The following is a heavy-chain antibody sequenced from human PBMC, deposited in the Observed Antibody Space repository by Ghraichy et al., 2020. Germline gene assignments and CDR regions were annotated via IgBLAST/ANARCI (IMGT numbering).Heavy chain of an antibody. D-gene: IGHD2-2*01. J-gene: IGHJ4*02. CDR2: ISYDGSKK. Sequence: GESLNISCAASRFSFSLYGMHWVRQAPGKGLEWVAVISYDGSKKYYADSVEGRFTVSRDNSKNMVYLQMSSLSAEDTAVYYCTREREDVSKAPAAMDFDYWGQGALVTVSS. V-gene: IGHV3-30*03. CDR3: TREREDVSKAPAAMDFDY. CDR1: RFSFSLYG.